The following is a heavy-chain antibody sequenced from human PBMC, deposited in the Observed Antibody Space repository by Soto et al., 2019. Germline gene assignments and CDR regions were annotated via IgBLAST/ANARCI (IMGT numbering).Heavy chain of an antibody. V-gene: IGHV3-33*01. CDR3: ARDGYCSGGSCYSVPVFDY. Sequence: QVQLVESGGGVVQPGRSLRLSCAASGFTFSSYGMHWVRQAPGKGLVWVAVIWYDGSNKYYADSVKGRFTISRDNSKNTLYLQMNSLRAEDTAVYYCARDGYCSGGSCYSVPVFDYRGQGTLVTVSS. J-gene: IGHJ4*02. D-gene: IGHD2-15*01. CDR2: IWYDGSNK. CDR1: GFTFSSYG.